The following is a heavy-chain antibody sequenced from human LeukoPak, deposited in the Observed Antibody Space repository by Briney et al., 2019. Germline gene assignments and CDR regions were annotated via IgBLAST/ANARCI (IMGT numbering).Heavy chain of an antibody. J-gene: IGHJ4*02. D-gene: IGHD4-23*01. V-gene: IGHV1-69*13. CDR2: IIPIFGTA. CDR1: GYTFTSYG. CDR3: ARDSGPYGGNSMDY. Sequence: SVKVSCKASGYTFTSYGISWVRQAPGQGLEWMGGIIPIFGTANDAQKFQGRGTITADESTSTAYMELSSLRSEDTAVYYCARDSGPYGGNSMDYWGQGTLVTVSS.